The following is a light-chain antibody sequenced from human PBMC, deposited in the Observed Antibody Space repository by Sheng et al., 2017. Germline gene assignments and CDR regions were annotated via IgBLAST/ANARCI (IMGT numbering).Light chain of an antibody. CDR1: QGISNS. V-gene: IGKV1-NL1*01. CDR2: DAS. J-gene: IGKJ2*01. Sequence: DIQMTQSPSSLSASVGDRVTITCRASQGISNSLAWYQQTPGKAPKLLLYDASRLESGVPSRFSGSGSGADYTLTISNLQPEDFATYYCQQCDSTPYTFGQGTKLEIK. CDR3: QQCDSTPYT.